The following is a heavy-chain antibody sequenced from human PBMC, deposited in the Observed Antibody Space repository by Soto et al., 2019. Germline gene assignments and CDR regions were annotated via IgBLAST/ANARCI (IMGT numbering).Heavy chain of an antibody. D-gene: IGHD6-19*01. J-gene: IGHJ4*02. CDR3: ARQPKYSSGWYYFDY. CDR2: IYYSGST. V-gene: IGHV4-39*01. CDR1: GGSIISSSYY. Sequence: SETQSLTCTVSGGSIISSSYYWVWIRQPPGKGLEWIGSIYYSGSTYYNPSLKSRVTISVDTSKNQFSLKLSSVTAADTAVYYCARQPKYSSGWYYFDYWGQGTLVTVSS.